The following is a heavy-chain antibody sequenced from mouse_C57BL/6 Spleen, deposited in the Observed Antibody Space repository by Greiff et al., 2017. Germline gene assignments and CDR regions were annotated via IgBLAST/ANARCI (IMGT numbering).Heavy chain of an antibody. CDR2: IDPEGGET. CDR1: GFNFKDYY. J-gene: IGHJ2*01. Sequence: EVQLKQSGAELVKPGASVKLSCTASGFNFKDYYMHWVKQRTEQGLEWIGRIDPEGGETKYAPKFQGKATITADTSSHTAYLQLSSLTSEDAAVYYCARSGQRRLQDYLDYWGQGTTLTVSS. D-gene: IGHD3-2*02. V-gene: IGHV14-2*01. CDR3: ARSGQRRLQDYLDY.